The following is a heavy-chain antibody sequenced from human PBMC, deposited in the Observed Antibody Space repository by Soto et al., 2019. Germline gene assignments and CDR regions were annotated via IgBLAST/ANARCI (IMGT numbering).Heavy chain of an antibody. CDR2: FDPEDGET. V-gene: IGHV1-24*01. CDR3: ATGPLYYYDSSGYYF. D-gene: IGHD3-22*01. Sequence: ASVKVSCKVSGYSLTELSMHWVRQAPGKGLEWMGGFDPEDGETIYAQKFQGRVTMTEDTSTDTAYMELSSLRSEDTAVYYCATGPLYYYDSSGYYFWGQGTLVIVSS. CDR1: GYSLTELS. J-gene: IGHJ4*02.